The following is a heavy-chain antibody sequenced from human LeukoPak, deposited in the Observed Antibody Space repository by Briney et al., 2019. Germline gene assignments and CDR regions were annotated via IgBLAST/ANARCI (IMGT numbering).Heavy chain of an antibody. J-gene: IGHJ4*02. Sequence: GGSLRLSCAVSGFTFSSYNMNWVRQAPGKGLEWVSSISSGSHMYYADSVRGRFTISRDNAKNSLYLQVTSLRAEDTAVYYCARAGGYSSSDFDCWGQGTLVTVSS. D-gene: IGHD6-6*01. CDR1: GFTFSSYN. CDR2: ISSGSHM. CDR3: ARAGGYSSSDFDC. V-gene: IGHV3-21*06.